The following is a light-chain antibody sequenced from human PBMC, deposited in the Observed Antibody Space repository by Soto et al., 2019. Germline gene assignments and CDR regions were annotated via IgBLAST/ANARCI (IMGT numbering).Light chain of an antibody. CDR1: TGAVTRGNY. CDR2: RTD. CDR3: PLYYGGAWV. Sequence: QAVVTQEPSLTVSPGGTVTLTCASSTGAVTRGNYPNWFQQNPGQAPRALIYRTDNRHSWTPARLSGSLLGGKDALTVSGVEPEDEGEYYGPLYYGGAWVFGGWTKLT. J-gene: IGLJ3*02. V-gene: IGLV7-43*01.